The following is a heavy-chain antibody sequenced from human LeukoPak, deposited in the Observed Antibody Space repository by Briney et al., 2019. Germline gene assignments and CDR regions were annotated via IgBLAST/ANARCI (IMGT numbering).Heavy chain of an antibody. J-gene: IGHJ6*02. CDR3: AKNKGSYQYNYYGMEV. D-gene: IGHD3-10*01. CDR2: IWYDGSNK. CDR1: GFTFSSYG. V-gene: IGHV3-30*02. Sequence: PGGSLRLSCAASGFTFSSYGMHWVRQAPGKGLEWVAVIWYDGSNKYYADSVKGRFTISRDNSKNTLFLQMSNLRVEDTAMYYCAKNKGSYQYNYYGMEVWGQGTTVSVSS.